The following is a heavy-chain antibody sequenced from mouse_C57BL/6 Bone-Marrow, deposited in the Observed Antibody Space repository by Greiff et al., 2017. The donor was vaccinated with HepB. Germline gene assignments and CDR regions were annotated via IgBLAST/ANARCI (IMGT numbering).Heavy chain of an antibody. CDR2: IYPRSGNT. Sequence: VQLQESGAELARPGASVKLSCKASGYTFTSYGISWVKQRTGQGLEWIGEIYPRSGNTYYNEKFKGKATLTADKSSSTAYMELRSLTSEDSAVYFCAREGDYGRGYFDYWGQGTTLTVSA. CDR1: GYTFTSYG. D-gene: IGHD1-1*01. V-gene: IGHV1-81*01. CDR3: AREGDYGRGYFDY. J-gene: IGHJ2*01.